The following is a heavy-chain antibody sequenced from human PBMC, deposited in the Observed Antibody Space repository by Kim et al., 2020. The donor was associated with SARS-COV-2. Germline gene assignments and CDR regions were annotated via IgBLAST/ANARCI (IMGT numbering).Heavy chain of an antibody. CDR1: GFTFGDYA. D-gene: IGHD6-19*01. V-gene: IGHV3-43*02. CDR2: IRGGGNSV. J-gene: IGHJ4*02. Sequence: GGSLRLSCAASGFTFGDYAMHWVRQAPGKGLEWVSHIRGGGNSVYYADSVKGRFTISRDNSKNSLYLQMNRLRTEDTALYYCARDTLVFSSGCDYWGQGTLVTVSS. CDR3: ARDTLVFSSGCDY.